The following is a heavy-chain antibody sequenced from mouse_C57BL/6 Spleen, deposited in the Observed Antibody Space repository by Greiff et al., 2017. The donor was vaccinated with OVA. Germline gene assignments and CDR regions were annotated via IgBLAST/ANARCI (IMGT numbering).Heavy chain of an antibody. CDR2: INPSSGYT. Sequence: QVQLQQSGAELAKPGASVKLSCKASGYTFTSYWMHWVKQRPGQGLEWIGYINPSSGYTKYNQKFKDKATLTADKSSSTAYMQLSSLTYEDSAVYYCARGYYGSRDAMDYWGQRTSVTVSS. D-gene: IGHD1-1*01. CDR1: GYTFTSYW. V-gene: IGHV1-7*01. J-gene: IGHJ4*01. CDR3: ARGYYGSRDAMDY.